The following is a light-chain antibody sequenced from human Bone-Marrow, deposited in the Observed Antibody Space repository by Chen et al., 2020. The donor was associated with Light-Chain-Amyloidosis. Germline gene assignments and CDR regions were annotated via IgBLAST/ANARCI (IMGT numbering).Light chain of an antibody. Sequence: SYELTQPPSVSVSPGQTARITCSGDDLPKKYAYWYQQKPGQAPVLVIHRDTDRPSGISERFSGSRSGTTATLTISGVQAEDEADYHWQSADSSGTYEVIFGGGTKLTVL. V-gene: IGLV3-25*03. CDR1: DLPKKY. J-gene: IGLJ2*01. CDR3: QSADSSGTYEVI. CDR2: RDT.